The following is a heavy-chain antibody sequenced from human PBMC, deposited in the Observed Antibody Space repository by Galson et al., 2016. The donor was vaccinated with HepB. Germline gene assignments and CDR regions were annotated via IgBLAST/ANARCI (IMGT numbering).Heavy chain of an antibody. CDR2: TSFDGSEK. V-gene: IGHV3-30*18. CDR1: GFTFNTYG. D-gene: IGHD3-3*01. CDR3: AKDGAETIGHYPFFDP. Sequence: SLRLSCAASGFTFNTYGMHWVRQPPGKGLEWVTITSFDGSEKYYADSVKGRFTISRDNSKNTLYLQMNRLRVDDTAVYFCAKDGAETIGHYPFFDPWGQGTLVTVSS. J-gene: IGHJ5*02.